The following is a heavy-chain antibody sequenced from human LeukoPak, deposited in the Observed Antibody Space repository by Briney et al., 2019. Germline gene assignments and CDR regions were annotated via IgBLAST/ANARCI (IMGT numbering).Heavy chain of an antibody. CDR2: INHTRST. V-gene: IGHV4-34*01. CDR1: GGSFSGYY. J-gene: IGHJ6*03. CDR3: ARGYGSGSYERYYYYMDV. Sequence: SETLSLTCAVYGGSFSGYYWSWIRQPPGKGLEWIGEINHTRSTNYNPSLKSRVTISLDTSKNQFSLNLSSVTAADTAVYYCARGYGSGSYERYYYYMDVWGKGTTVTVSS. D-gene: IGHD3-10*01.